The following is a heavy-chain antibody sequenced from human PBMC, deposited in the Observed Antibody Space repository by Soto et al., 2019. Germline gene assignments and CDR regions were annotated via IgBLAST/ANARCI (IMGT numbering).Heavy chain of an antibody. Sequence: QVQLVESGGALVKPGGSLRLSCAASGFTFSDYYMGWIRQAPGKGLEWVSHMRNSGSTTFYADSVRGRFTISRDNARNTLYLQMNSLRAEDTAIYYCARRRGGYDWTSQIFDFWGQGALVTVSS. J-gene: IGHJ4*02. CDR3: ARRRGGYDWTSQIFDF. D-gene: IGHD1-20*01. CDR2: MRNSGSTT. V-gene: IGHV3-11*01. CDR1: GFTFSDYY.